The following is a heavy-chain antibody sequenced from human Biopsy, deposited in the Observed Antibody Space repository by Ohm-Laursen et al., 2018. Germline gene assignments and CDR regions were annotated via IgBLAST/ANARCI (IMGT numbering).Heavy chain of an antibody. D-gene: IGHD1-26*01. Sequence: SDTLFLTCTVSGGFISSYYWSWIRQPPGKGLEWIGYIYYTGSTNYNPSLKSRVTISVDTSMNHLSRRLTSVTAADTAVYYCARHAPSYSGSYWRYFDLWGRGTLVTVSS. CDR2: IYYTGST. J-gene: IGHJ2*01. V-gene: IGHV4-59*08. CDR1: GGFISSYY. CDR3: ARHAPSYSGSYWRYFDL.